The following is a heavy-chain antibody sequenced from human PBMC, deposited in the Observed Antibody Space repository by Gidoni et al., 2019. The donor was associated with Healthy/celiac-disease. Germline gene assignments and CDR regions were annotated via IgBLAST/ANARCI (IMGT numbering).Heavy chain of an antibody. J-gene: IGHJ4*02. V-gene: IGHV3-23*01. Sequence: EVQLLESGGGLVQPGGSLRLSCAASGFTFSSYAMSWVRQAPGKGLEWVSAISGSGGSTYYADSVKGRFTISRDNSKNTLYLQMNSLRAEDTAVYYCAKIKARGPWFGELSPRHLDYWGQGTLVTVSS. CDR2: ISGSGGST. CDR3: AKIKARGPWFGELSPRHLDY. D-gene: IGHD3-10*01. CDR1: GFTFSSYA.